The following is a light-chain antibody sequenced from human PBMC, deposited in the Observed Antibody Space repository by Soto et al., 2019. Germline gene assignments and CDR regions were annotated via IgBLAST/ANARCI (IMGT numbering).Light chain of an antibody. CDR1: SSDVGSYNR. CDR3: SSYTSSSTYV. V-gene: IGLV2-18*02. Sequence: QSVLTQPPSVSGSPGQSVTISCTATSSDVGSYNRVSWYQQPPGTAPKLMIYEVSNRPSGVPDRFSGSKSGNTASLTISGLQAEDEADYYCSSYTSSSTYVFGTGTKLTVL. J-gene: IGLJ1*01. CDR2: EVS.